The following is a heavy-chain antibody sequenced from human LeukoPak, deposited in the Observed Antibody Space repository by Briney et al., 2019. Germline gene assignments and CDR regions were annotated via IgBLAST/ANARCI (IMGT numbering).Heavy chain of an antibody. V-gene: IGHV4-39*01. D-gene: IGHD4/OR15-4a*01. Sequence: KPSETLSLTCNVSGDSITSGAFYWAWIRQSPGEGLEWIGNVYYSGSTQYNPSLRGRVSISMDKTKNQFSLNLNSVSVTDTAIYYCARRDYAAWFDPWGQGTLVTVSS. CDR3: ARRDYAAWFDP. CDR2: VYYSGST. J-gene: IGHJ5*02. CDR1: GDSITSGAFY.